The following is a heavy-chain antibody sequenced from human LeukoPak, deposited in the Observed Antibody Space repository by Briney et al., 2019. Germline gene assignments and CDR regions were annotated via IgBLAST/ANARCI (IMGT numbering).Heavy chain of an antibody. Sequence: GGSLRLSCAASGFIFDDYAMHWVRQAPGKGLEWVSLITGDGAGTYYEDSVRGRFTISRDNSKNSLYLIMNSLRTEDTALYYCTKGRVAAVGGAKYAMDVWGQGTTVTVSS. CDR3: TKGRVAAVGGAKYAMDV. CDR2: ITGDGAGT. V-gene: IGHV3-43*02. J-gene: IGHJ6*02. D-gene: IGHD6-19*01. CDR1: GFIFDDYA.